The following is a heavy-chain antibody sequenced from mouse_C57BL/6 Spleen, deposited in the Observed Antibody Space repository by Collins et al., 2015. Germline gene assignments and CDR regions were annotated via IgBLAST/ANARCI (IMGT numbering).Heavy chain of an antibody. CDR1: GFSLTSYG. CDR2: IWSGGST. D-gene: IGHD2-1*01. CDR3: AREEGYGNLDY. V-gene: IGHV2-2*02. J-gene: IGHJ2*01. Sequence: QVQLKQSGPGLVQPSQSLSITCTVSGFSLTSYGVHWVRQSPGKGLEWLGVIWSGGSTDYNAAFISRLSISKDNSKSQVFFKMNSLQANDTAIYYCAREEGYGNLDYWGQGTTLTVSS.